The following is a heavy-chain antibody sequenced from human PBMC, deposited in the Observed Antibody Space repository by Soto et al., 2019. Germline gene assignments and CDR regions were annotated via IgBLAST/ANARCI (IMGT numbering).Heavy chain of an antibody. Sequence: ETLSLTCTVSGGSISSSSYYWGWIRQPPGKGLEWSGIIYYSGSTYYNPSLKSRVKISVDTSTNQFSLKLSSVTAAEPAVYYCARHTDERKSRRWYSGILARYYYGMDVWGQGTTVTVSS. CDR2: IYYSGST. D-gene: IGHD6-13*01. V-gene: IGHV4-39*01. CDR3: ARHTDERKSRRWYSGILARYYYGMDV. J-gene: IGHJ6*02. CDR1: GGSISSSSYY.